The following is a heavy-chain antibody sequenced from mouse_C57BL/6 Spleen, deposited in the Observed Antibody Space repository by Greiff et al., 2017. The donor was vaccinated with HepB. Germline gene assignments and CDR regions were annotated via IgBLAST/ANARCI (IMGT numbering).Heavy chain of an antibody. CDR2: IDPANGNT. J-gene: IGHJ3*01. Sequence: EVQLQQSVAELVRPGASVKLSCTASGFNIKNTYMHWVKQRPEQGLEWIGRIDPANGNTKYAPKFQGKATITADTSSNTAYLQLSSLTSEDTAIYYCASYDGSSWTAWFACWGKGTLVTASA. D-gene: IGHD1-1*01. V-gene: IGHV14-3*01. CDR3: ASYDGSSWTAWFAC. CDR1: GFNIKNTY.